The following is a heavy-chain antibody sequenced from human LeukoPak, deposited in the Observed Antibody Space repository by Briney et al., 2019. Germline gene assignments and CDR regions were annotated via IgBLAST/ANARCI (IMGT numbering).Heavy chain of an antibody. Sequence: GGSLRLSCAASGFTFSSYAMSWVRQAPGKGLEWVSAISGSGGSTYYADSVKGRYTISRDNSKNTLYLQMNSLRAEDTAVYYCAKTIGYSSSYGDAFDIWGQGTMVTVSS. J-gene: IGHJ3*02. CDR2: ISGSGGST. CDR1: GFTFSSYA. V-gene: IGHV3-23*01. CDR3: AKTIGYSSSYGDAFDI. D-gene: IGHD6-13*01.